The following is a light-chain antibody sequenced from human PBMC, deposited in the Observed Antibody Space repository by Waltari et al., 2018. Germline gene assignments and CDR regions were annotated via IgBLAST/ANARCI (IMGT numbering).Light chain of an antibody. J-gene: IGLJ3*02. Sequence: QAVVTQESSLTVSPGGTVTLTCASSPGPVTSNHYPYWFQQKPGQDPTTLIYDSTNRPAWTPARFSASLLGGKAALTLSGAQPEDEADYYCLLAYGGARVFGRGTKLTVL. CDR2: DST. CDR1: PGPVTSNHY. V-gene: IGLV7-46*01. CDR3: LLAYGGARV.